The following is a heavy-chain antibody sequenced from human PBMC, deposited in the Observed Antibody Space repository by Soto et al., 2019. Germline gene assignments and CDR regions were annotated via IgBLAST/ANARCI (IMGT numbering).Heavy chain of an antibody. CDR2: IRNQTYSETT. V-gene: IGHV3-49*04. CDR3: TSAESPGMSSFFDS. J-gene: IGHJ4*02. Sequence: PGGSLRLSCTASVLTFGNYARSWVRQAPGKGLEWVGLIRNQTYSETTQYAPSLKGRFTISRDDSNSIAYLQMSSLQVDDSAVYYGTSAESPGMSSFFDSWGQGVLVTVSS. CDR1: VLTFGNYA.